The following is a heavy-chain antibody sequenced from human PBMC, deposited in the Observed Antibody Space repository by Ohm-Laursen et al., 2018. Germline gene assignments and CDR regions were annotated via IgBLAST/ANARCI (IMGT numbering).Heavy chain of an antibody. CDR3: ARCSADYGDYEGWFDP. CDR1: GFSLSTTGMR. CDR2: IDWDDDK. D-gene: IGHD4-17*01. J-gene: IGHJ5*02. V-gene: IGHV2-70*04. Sequence: TQTLTLTRTFSGFSLSTTGMRVRWIRQPPGKALEWLARIDWDDDKFYSTSLKTRLTISKDTSKNQVVLTMTNMDPVDTATYYCARCSADYGDYEGWFDPWGQGTLVTVSS.